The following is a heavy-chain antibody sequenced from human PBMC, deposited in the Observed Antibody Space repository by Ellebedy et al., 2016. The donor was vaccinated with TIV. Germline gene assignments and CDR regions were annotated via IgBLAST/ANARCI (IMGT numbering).Heavy chain of an antibody. Sequence: GGSLRLSCSASGFAFSTYAMHWVRQAPGKGLEYVSGITANGENTYYADSVKGRFTISRDNSKNTLYLQMSSLRAEDTAVYFCAKDRGGRGWEYYYAMDVWGQGITVTVSS. CDR3: AKDRGGRGWEYYYAMDV. J-gene: IGHJ6*02. D-gene: IGHD3-10*01. V-gene: IGHV3-64D*06. CDR1: GFAFSTYA. CDR2: ITANGENT.